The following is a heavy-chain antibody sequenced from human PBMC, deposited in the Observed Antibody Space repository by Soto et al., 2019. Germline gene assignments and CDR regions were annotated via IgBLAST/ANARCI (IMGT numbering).Heavy chain of an antibody. Sequence: PGGSLRLSCAASGFTFSTYSMNWVRQAPGKGLEWVSYISSSGSTIYYADSVKGRFTISRDNAKNSLYLQMNSLRAKDTAVYYCAKSAAGRGVYYYYYYGMDVWGQGTTVTVSS. CDR2: ISSSGSTI. J-gene: IGHJ6*02. CDR3: AKSAAGRGVYYYYYYGMDV. CDR1: GFTFSTYS. V-gene: IGHV3-48*04. D-gene: IGHD6-13*01.